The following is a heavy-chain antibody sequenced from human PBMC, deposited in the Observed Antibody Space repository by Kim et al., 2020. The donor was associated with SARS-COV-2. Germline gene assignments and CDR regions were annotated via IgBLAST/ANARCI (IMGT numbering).Heavy chain of an antibody. V-gene: IGHV4-39*01. D-gene: IGHD5-18*01. J-gene: IGHJ4*02. CDR3: ARQPGYSYGLDY. Sequence: SETLSLTCTVSGGSISSSSYYWGWIRQPPGKGLEWIGSIYYSGSTYYNPSLKSRVTISVDTSKNQFSLKLSSVTAADTAVYYCARQPGYSYGLDYWGQGT. CDR1: GGSISSSSYY. CDR2: IYYSGST.